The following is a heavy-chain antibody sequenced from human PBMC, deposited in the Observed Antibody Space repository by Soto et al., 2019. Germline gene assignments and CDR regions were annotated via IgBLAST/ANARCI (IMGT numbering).Heavy chain of an antibody. V-gene: IGHV1-69*02. CDR2: IIPILGIA. CDR3: VLRGDVVVVAEPSDAFDI. Sequence: VKVSCQASGGTFSIYTISWVRQAPGQGLEWMGRIIPILGIANYAQKFQGRVTITADKSTSTAYMELSSPRSEDTAVYYCVLRGDVVVVAEPSDAFDIWGQGTMVTVSS. D-gene: IGHD2-15*01. J-gene: IGHJ3*02. CDR1: GGTFSIYT.